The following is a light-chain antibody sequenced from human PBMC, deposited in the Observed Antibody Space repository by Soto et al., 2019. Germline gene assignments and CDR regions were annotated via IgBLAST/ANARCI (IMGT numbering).Light chain of an antibody. J-gene: IGLJ1*01. CDR2: EVS. Sequence: QSALTQPLSGSGSPGQSVTISCTGTSSDVGGYNYVSWYQQHPGKAPKLMIYEVSKRPSGVPDRFSGSKSGNTASLTVSGLQAEDEADYYCSSYAGSNNYVFGTGTKVTVL. CDR1: SSDVGGYNY. V-gene: IGLV2-8*01. CDR3: SSYAGSNNYV.